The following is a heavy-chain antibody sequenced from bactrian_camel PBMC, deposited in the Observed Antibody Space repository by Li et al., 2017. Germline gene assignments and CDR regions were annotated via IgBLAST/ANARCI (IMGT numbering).Heavy chain of an antibody. D-gene: IGHD3*01. Sequence: HVQLVESGGGSVQAGGSLRLSCAAAGYIGRSNCLGWFRRTEEQEREGLAAIVIRDGRTYTADAVKGRFTISQDNAKNTLYLQVNSLQPEDTAMYYCAADWPYDCYSNWGTKLPSWSQGTQVTVS. J-gene: IGHJ6*01. CDR3: AADWPYDCYSNWGTKLPS. CDR2: IVIRDGRT. V-gene: IGHV3S1*01. CDR1: GYIGRSNC.